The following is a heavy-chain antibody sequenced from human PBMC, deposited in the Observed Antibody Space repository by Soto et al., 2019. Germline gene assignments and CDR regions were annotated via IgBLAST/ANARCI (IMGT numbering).Heavy chain of an antibody. J-gene: IGHJ4*02. CDR1: GFTFSSFA. CDR2: ITSRGDNT. CDR3: AKRGGTSCLDS. D-gene: IGHD3-16*01. Sequence: EVQLLESGGGLVQPGGSLRLSCAASGFTFSSFAMSWVRQTPGKGLEWVSAITSRGDNTYYADSVKGRFTISRDNSKNTLYPQMDTLRVDDTAVYYCAKRGGTSCLDSWGQGTLVTISS. V-gene: IGHV3-23*01.